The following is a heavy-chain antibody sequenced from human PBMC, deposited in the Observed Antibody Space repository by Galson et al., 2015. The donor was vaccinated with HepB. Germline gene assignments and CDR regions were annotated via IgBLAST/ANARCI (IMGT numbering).Heavy chain of an antibody. CDR1: GGPSRGTAYY. V-gene: IGHV4-31*03. Sequence: TLSLTCTVSGGPSRGTAYYWNWIRQHPGKGLEWIGSIYYSGSTSYNPSLKSRVTLSVDTSKNDFSLKLTSVTAADTAVYYCARGGVGANSSDAFDIWGQGTVVIVSS. J-gene: IGHJ3*02. CDR2: IYYSGST. CDR3: ARGGVGANSSDAFDI. D-gene: IGHD4/OR15-4a*01.